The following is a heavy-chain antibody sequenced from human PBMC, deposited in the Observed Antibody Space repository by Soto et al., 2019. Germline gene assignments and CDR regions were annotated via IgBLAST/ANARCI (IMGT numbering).Heavy chain of an antibody. CDR3: ARDLIVVGVDAFDI. Sequence: EVQLVETGGGLIQPGGSLRLSCAASGFTVSSNYMSWVRQAPGKGLEWVSVIYSGGSTYYADSVKGRFTISRDNSKNTLYVHMNSLRAEDTAVYYCARDLIVVGVDAFDIWGQGTMVTVSS. V-gene: IGHV3-53*02. CDR1: GFTVSSNY. CDR2: IYSGGST. J-gene: IGHJ3*02. D-gene: IGHD2-15*01.